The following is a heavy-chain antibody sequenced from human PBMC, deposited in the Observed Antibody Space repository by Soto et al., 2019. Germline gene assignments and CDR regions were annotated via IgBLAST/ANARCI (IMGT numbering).Heavy chain of an antibody. V-gene: IGHV1-69*08. CDR3: AREDRDRETGLVPAAIDGMDV. D-gene: IGHD2-2*01. J-gene: IGHJ6*02. CDR2: IIPIFGIA. CDR1: GGTFSRYS. Sequence: QVQLVQSGAEVKKPGSSVKVSCKASGGTFSRYSITWVRQAPGHGLEWIGRIIPIFGIASYAQKFQGRVTLTADESTSTAYMELSSLRSDDTAVYYCAREDRDRETGLVPAAIDGMDVWGQGTTVTVSS.